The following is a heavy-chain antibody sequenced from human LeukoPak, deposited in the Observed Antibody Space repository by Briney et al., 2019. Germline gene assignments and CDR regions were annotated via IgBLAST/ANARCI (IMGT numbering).Heavy chain of an antibody. V-gene: IGHV3-21*01. D-gene: IGHD3-22*01. J-gene: IGHJ4*02. CDR1: GFTFSTYT. Sequence: GGSLRLSCAASGFTFSTYTMNWVRQAPGKGLEWVSSISSSTSYIYYADSVKGRFTISRDNAKNSLYLQMNSLRAEDTAVYYCARFAPYYDSSGYYSYFDYWGQGTLVTVSS. CDR2: ISSSTSYI. CDR3: ARFAPYYDSSGYYSYFDY.